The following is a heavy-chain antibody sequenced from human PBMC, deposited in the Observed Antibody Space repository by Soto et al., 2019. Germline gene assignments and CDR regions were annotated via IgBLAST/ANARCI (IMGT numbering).Heavy chain of an antibody. CDR3: ARQFGGGSGSYYYYYGMDV. CDR2: IYYSGST. J-gene: IGHJ6*02. CDR1: GGSISSYY. D-gene: IGHD3-10*01. Sequence: QVQLQESGPGLVKPSETLSLTCTVSGGSISSYYWSWIRQPPGKGLEWIGDIYYSGSTNYNPSLNSRVNISVDTSKNQFSLKLSSVTAADTAVYYCARQFGGGSGSYYYYYGMDVCGQGTTVTVSS. V-gene: IGHV4-59*08.